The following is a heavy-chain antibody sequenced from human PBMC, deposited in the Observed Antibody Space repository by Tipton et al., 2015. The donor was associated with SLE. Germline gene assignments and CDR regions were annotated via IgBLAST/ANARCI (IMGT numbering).Heavy chain of an antibody. D-gene: IGHD3-10*01. CDR1: GGSISSHY. CDR2: IYYSGST. Sequence: TLSLTCTVSGGSISSHYWSWIRQPPGKGLEWIGYIYYSGSTNYNPSLKSRVTISVDTSKNQFSLKLSSVTAADTAGYYCAKDDGYYGSGASYGMDVWGQGTTVTVSS. J-gene: IGHJ6*02. CDR3: AKDDGYYGSGASYGMDV. V-gene: IGHV4-59*11.